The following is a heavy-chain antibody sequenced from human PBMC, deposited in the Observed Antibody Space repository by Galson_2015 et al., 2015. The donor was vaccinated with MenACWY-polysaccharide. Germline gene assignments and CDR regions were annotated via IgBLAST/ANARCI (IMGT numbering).Heavy chain of an antibody. Sequence: LRLSCAASGFSFSTYWMHWVRHAPGKGLVWVSRINADGSATGYADSVRGRFTISRDNAKNTLYLEMNSLRAEDTALYYCTKAGAKYCSGSSCYFNWFDPWGQGTLVTVSS. J-gene: IGHJ5*02. CDR2: INADGSAT. CDR3: TKAGAKYCSGSSCYFNWFDP. V-gene: IGHV3-74*01. CDR1: GFSFSTYW. D-gene: IGHD2-15*01.